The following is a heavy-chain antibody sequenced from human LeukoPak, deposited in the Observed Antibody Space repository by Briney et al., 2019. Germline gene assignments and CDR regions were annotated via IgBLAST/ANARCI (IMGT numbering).Heavy chain of an antibody. CDR1: GFTFSSYW. CDR2: IKQDGSER. Sequence: GGSLRLSCAAFGFTFSSYWMSWVRQAPGKGLEWVANIKQDGSERYYVDSVKGRFTISRDNAKNSLYLQMNSLRAEDTAVFYCARAPVYYDESRGHLKISNWYLDLWGRGTLVTVSS. V-gene: IGHV3-7*01. D-gene: IGHD3-22*01. CDR3: ARAPVYYDESRGHLKISNWYLDL. J-gene: IGHJ2*01.